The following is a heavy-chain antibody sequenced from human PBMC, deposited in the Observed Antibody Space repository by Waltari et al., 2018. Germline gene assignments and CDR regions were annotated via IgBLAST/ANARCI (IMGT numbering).Heavy chain of an antibody. Sequence: EVQLVASGGGLVQPGGSLSLSCLVSGFTFRSSWMRWVRQAPGKGLEWVANIKQDGSDIYYADSGKGRFTISRDNAKNALYLQMNSLRAEDTAVYYCARDVGNVGGNYWGQGTLVTVSS. CDR2: IKQDGSDI. CDR3: ARDVGNVGGNY. J-gene: IGHJ4*02. D-gene: IGHD3-10*01. CDR1: GFTFRSSW. V-gene: IGHV3-7*01.